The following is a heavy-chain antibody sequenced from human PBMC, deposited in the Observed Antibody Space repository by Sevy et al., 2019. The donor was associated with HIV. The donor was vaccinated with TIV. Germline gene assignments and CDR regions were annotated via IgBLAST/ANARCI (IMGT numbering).Heavy chain of an antibody. CDR3: ACANITDFYY. D-gene: IGHD1-20*01. J-gene: IGHJ4*02. Sequence: GGSLRLSCAASGFTFSSYGMHWVRQAPGKGLEWVAVIWYDGSNKYYADSVKGRFTIYRDNSKNTRYLQMNSLRAEDTVWYYCACANITDFYYWGQGTLVTVSS. V-gene: IGHV3-33*01. CDR1: GFTFSSYG. CDR2: IWYDGSNK.